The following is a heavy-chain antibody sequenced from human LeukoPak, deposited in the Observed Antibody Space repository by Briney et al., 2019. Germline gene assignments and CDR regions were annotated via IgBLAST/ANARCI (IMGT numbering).Heavy chain of an antibody. Sequence: SETLSLTCTVSGGSISSYSWSWIRQSPGKGLEWIGYINHSGSTNYNSSLKSRVTISLDTSKNQFSLKLTSVTAADTAVYYCTRGIRRIVDWGYYYYYMDVWGEGTTVTISS. D-gene: IGHD3/OR15-3a*01. V-gene: IGHV4-59*01. CDR3: TRGIRRIVDWGYYYYYMDV. CDR1: GGSISSYS. CDR2: INHSGST. J-gene: IGHJ6*03.